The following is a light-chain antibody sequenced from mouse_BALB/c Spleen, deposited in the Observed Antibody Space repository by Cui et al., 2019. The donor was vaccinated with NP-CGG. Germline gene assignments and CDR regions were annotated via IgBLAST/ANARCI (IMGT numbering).Light chain of an antibody. CDR2: GTN. Sequence: AFVTKELTLTTSPGETVTLTCRSSTGAVTTSNYANWVQEKPDHLFTGLIGGTNNRVPGVPARFSGSLIGDKAALTITGAQTEDEAIYFCVLWYSNHWVFGGGTKLTVL. V-gene: IGLV1*01. J-gene: IGLJ1*01. CDR3: VLWYSNHWV. CDR1: TGAVTTSNY.